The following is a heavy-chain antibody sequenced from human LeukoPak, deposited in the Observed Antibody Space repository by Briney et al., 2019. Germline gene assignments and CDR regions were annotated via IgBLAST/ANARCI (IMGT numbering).Heavy chain of an antibody. D-gene: IGHD3-10*01. J-gene: IGHJ5*01. CDR3: ATDGMVRGPDAWFDS. Sequence: PSETLSLTCTVSGHSMTTGSYYWSWIRKPAGKGLEWIGCVYTGGSTEYNPSLESRVTISVDTSKNQFSLKLSSVTAADTAVYYCATDGMVRGPDAWFDSWGQGTLVTVSS. V-gene: IGHV4-61*02. CDR1: GHSMTTGSYY. CDR2: VYTGGST.